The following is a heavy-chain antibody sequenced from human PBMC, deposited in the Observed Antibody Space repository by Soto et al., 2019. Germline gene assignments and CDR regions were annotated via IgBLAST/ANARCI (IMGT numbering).Heavy chain of an antibody. CDR2: IYWDDDK. J-gene: IGHJ4*02. CDR3: AHIDPEIVTVGGHGGFDY. V-gene: IGHV2-5*02. D-gene: IGHD5-12*01. Sequence: QITLKESGPTLVRPPQTLTLTCTFSGFSLTSGVGVGWIRQPPAKALECLALIYWDDDKRYSPSLKNRLTITKDTSKNQVVLTMTNVGPVDTATYFCAHIDPEIVTVGGHGGFDYWGQGTLVTVSS. CDR1: GFSLTSGVG.